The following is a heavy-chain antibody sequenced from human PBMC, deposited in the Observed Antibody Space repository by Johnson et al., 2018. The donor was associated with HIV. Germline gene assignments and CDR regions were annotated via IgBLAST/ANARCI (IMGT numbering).Heavy chain of an antibody. J-gene: IGHJ3*01. CDR1: GFTVSSNY. Sequence: VQLVESGGGLVQPGGSLRLSCAASGFTVSSNYMSWVRQAPGKGLEWVSVIYSGGSPYYADSVKGRFTISRDNSKNTLYLQMNSLRAEDTALYYCARDLRNRCWSNGFDVWGQGTLVIVSS. CDR2: IYSGGSP. V-gene: IGHV3-66*01. CDR3: ARDLRNRCWSNGFDV. D-gene: IGHD1-14*01.